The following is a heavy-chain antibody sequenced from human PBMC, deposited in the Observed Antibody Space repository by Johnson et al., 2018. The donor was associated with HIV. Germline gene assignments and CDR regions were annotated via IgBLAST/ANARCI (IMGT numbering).Heavy chain of an antibody. Sequence: VQLVESGGGLVQPGGSLRLSCAASGFTFSSNYMSWVRQAPGKGLEWVSVIYSGGSTYYADSVKGRFTISRDNSKNTLYLQMNSLRAEDTAVYYCARGRALRALDAFDIWGQGTMVTVSS. CDR1: GFTFSSNY. CDR2: IYSGGST. D-gene: IGHD4-17*01. CDR3: ARGRALRALDAFDI. J-gene: IGHJ3*02. V-gene: IGHV3-66*01.